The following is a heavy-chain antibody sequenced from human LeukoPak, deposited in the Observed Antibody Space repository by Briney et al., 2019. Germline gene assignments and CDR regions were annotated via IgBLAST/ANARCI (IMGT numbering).Heavy chain of an antibody. V-gene: IGHV1-69*04. J-gene: IGHJ4*02. CDR3: APGAGSSGHFDY. Sequence: ASVKVSCKASGGTFSSYAISWVRQAPGQGLEWMGRIIPILGIVNYAQKFQGRVTITADKSTSTAYMELSSLRSEDTAVYYCAPGAGSSGHFDYWGQGTLVTVSS. D-gene: IGHD6-19*01. CDR2: IIPILGIV. CDR1: GGTFSSYA.